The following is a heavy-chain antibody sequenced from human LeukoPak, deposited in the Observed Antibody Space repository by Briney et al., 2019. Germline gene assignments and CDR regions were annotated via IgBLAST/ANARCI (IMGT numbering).Heavy chain of an antibody. V-gene: IGHV3-53*01. D-gene: IGHD2/OR15-2a*01. CDR3: ARMLISSTYYFDH. J-gene: IGHJ4*02. Sequence: GGSLRLSCAASGFTFSSNYMRWVRQAPGKGLEWVSIIYSGGTTYYADSVKGRFTISRDISENTLYLQMNSLRAEDTAVYYCARMLISSTYYFDHWGQGTLVTVSS. CDR2: IYSGGTT. CDR1: GFTFSSNY.